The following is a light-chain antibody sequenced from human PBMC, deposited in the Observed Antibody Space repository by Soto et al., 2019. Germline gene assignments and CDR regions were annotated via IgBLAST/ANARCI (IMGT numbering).Light chain of an antibody. CDR2: DDS. CDR3: PQYNTISWWT. CDR1: QSISSW. V-gene: IGKV1-5*01. J-gene: IGKJ2*02. Sequence: DIPMTQSPSPLSASVGPRVTITCRASQSISSWLAWYRQKPGKAPKHLIYDDSSLESGVPSRFSGSESGTEFTLTTSSLQPDDFATYYSPQYNTISWWTCGEGTKLEIK.